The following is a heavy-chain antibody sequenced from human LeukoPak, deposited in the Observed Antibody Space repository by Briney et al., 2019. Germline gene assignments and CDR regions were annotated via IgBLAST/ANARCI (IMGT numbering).Heavy chain of an antibody. CDR3: ARDPAGSLPAFDI. Sequence: PGGSLRLSCAASGFTFSGYSMNWVRQAPGKGLVWVSRISPDGDRTNYADSVQGRFTVSRDNAKNTLYLQMNSLRAEDTAVYYCARDPAGSLPAFDIWGQGTLVTVSS. CDR1: GFTFSGYS. CDR2: ISPDGDRT. V-gene: IGHV3-74*01. J-gene: IGHJ3*02.